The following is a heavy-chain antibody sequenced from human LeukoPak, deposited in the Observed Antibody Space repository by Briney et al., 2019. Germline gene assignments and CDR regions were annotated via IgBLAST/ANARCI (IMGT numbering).Heavy chain of an antibody. J-gene: IGHJ4*02. Sequence: ASVKVSCKASGYTFTGYYMHWVRQAPGQGLEWMGWINPNSGGTNYAQKFQGRVTMTRDTSIRTAYMELSGLRSDDTALYYCAKATTAIVVDNFFDYWGQGTLVSVSS. CDR1: GYTFTGYY. D-gene: IGHD3-22*01. V-gene: IGHV1-2*02. CDR3: AKATTAIVVDNFFDY. CDR2: INPNSGGT.